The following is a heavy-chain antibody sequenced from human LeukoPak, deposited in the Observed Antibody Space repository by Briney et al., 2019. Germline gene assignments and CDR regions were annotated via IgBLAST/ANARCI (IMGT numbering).Heavy chain of an antibody. D-gene: IGHD4-17*01. Sequence: GGSLRLSCTASGFTASSKYMSWVRQAPGKGLEWVSFIRGDATTAYADSVQGRFTISRDDSKNTLYLQMDSLRVEDTAVYYCARRCGGYGEGEFDYWGQGTLVTVSS. J-gene: IGHJ4*02. CDR1: GFTASSKY. CDR2: IRGDATT. CDR3: ARRCGGYGEGEFDY. V-gene: IGHV3-66*04.